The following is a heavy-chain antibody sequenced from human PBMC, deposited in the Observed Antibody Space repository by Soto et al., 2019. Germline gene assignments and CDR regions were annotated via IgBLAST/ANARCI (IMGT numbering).Heavy chain of an antibody. CDR1: GGTFSSYA. J-gene: IGHJ4*02. CDR2: IIPIFGTA. D-gene: IGHD3-22*01. V-gene: IGHV1-69*13. Sequence: SVKVSCKASGGTFSSYAISWVRQAPGQGLEWMGGIIPIFGTANYAQKFQGRVTITADESTSTAYMELSSLRSEDTAVYYCASFSPGYYDSSGYYPFDYWGQGTLVTVSS. CDR3: ASFSPGYYDSSGYYPFDY.